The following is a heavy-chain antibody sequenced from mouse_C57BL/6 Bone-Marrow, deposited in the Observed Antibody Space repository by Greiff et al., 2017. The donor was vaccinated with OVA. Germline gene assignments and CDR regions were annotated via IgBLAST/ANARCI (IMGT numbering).Heavy chain of an antibody. CDR1: GFTFSSYG. CDR2: ISSGGSYT. D-gene: IGHD4-1*01. V-gene: IGHV5-6*01. CDR3: ARPGNAY. Sequence: EVKLMESGGDLVKPGGSLKLSCAASGFTFSSYGMSWVRQTPDKRLEWVATISSGGSYTYYPDSVKGRFTISRDNAKNTLYLQMSSLKSEDTAMXYCARPGNAYWGQGTLVTVSA. J-gene: IGHJ3*01.